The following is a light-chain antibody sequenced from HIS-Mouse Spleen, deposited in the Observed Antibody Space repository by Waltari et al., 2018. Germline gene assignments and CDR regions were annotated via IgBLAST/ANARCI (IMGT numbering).Light chain of an antibody. CDR2: GKN. Sequence: SSELTQDPAVSVALGQTVRITCQGDSLRSYYASWYQHKPGQAPLLVIYGKNNRPSGIPDRFSCSSSGNTASLTITGAQAEDEADYYCNSRDSSGNHLEVFGGGTKLTVL. CDR3: NSRDSSGNHLEV. V-gene: IGLV3-19*01. J-gene: IGLJ3*02. CDR1: SLRSYY.